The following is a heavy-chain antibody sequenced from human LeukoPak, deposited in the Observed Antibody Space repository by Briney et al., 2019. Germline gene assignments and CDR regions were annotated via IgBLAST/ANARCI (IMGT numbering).Heavy chain of an antibody. J-gene: IGHJ4*02. V-gene: IGHV4-34*01. CDR2: IYYSGST. D-gene: IGHD3-10*01. CDR1: DGSLSGYY. CDR3: AKAFLSYGSGIH. Sequence: SETLSLTCAVYDGSLSGYYWGWIHQPPGKGLEWIGSIYYSGSTYYNPSLKSRVTISVDTSKNQFSLKLSSVTAADTAVYYCAKAFLSYGSGIHWGQGTLVTVSS.